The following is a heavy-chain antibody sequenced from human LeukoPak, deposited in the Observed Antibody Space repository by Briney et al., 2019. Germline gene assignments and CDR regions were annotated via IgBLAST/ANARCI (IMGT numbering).Heavy chain of an antibody. V-gene: IGHV3-23*01. D-gene: IGHD2-2*01. Sequence: SGGSLRLSCAASGFTFSSCAMSWVRQAPGKGLEWVSAISGSGGSTYYADSVKGRFTISRDNSKNTLYLQMNSLRAEDTAVYYCARGGDIVVVPAAYFDYWGQGTLVTVSS. J-gene: IGHJ4*02. CDR2: ISGSGGST. CDR1: GFTFSSCA. CDR3: ARGGDIVVVPAAYFDY.